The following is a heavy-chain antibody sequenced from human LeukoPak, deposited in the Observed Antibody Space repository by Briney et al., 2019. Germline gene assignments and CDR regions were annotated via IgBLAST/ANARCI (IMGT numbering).Heavy chain of an antibody. CDR3: ARDRSSLTIFGVVTAGY. J-gene: IGHJ4*02. V-gene: IGHV1-2*02. D-gene: IGHD3-3*01. Sequence: GASVKVSCKASGYTFTGYYMHWVRQAPGQGLEWMGWINPNSGGTNYAQKFQGRVTMTRDTSISTAYMELSRLRSDDTAVYYCARDRSSLTIFGVVTAGYWGQGTLVTVSS. CDR2: INPNSGGT. CDR1: GYTFTGYY.